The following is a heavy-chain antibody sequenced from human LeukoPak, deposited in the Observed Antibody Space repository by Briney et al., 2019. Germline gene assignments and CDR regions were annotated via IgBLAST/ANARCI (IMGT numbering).Heavy chain of an antibody. D-gene: IGHD2-21*01. Sequence: PGGSLRLSCAASGFTFSTYAMSWVRQAPGKGLQWVSLISGSGDGAHYPDSVKGRFTISRDNSKNTVYLQMTNLRAEDTAVYYCAKGYIQLWWFDYWGQGTLVTVSS. J-gene: IGHJ4*02. V-gene: IGHV3-23*01. CDR2: ISGSGDGA. CDR1: GFTFSTYA. CDR3: AKGYIQLWWFDY.